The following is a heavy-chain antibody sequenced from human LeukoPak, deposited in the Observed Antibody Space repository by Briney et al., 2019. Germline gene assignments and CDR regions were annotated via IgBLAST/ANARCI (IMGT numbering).Heavy chain of an antibody. V-gene: IGHV4-4*02. J-gene: IGHJ5*02. Sequence: QASGTLSLTCAVSGGSISSSNWWSWVRQPPGKGLEWIGEINHSGSTNYNPSLKSRVTISVDTSKNQFSLKLSSVTAADTAVYYCARAMPGFGELQVAVGLNWFDPWGQGTLVTVSS. CDR2: INHSGST. CDR1: GGSISSSNW. CDR3: ARAMPGFGELQVAVGLNWFDP. D-gene: IGHD3-10*01.